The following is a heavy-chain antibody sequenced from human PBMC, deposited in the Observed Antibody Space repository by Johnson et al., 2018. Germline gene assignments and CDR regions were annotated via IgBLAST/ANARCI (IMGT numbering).Heavy chain of an antibody. V-gene: IGHV1-58*01. Sequence: QWVRQARGQRLEWIGWIVVGSGNTNYAQKFQERVTITRDMSTSTAYMELSSLRPEDTAVYYWAAEGKVLLWFGESDYYGMDVWGKGNTVTVSS. D-gene: IGHD3-10*01. J-gene: IGHJ6*04. CDR3: AAEGKVLLWFGESDYYGMDV. CDR2: IVVGSGNT.